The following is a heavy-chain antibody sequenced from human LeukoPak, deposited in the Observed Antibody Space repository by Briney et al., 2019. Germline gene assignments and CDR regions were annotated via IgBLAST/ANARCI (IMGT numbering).Heavy chain of an antibody. V-gene: IGHV3-53*01. CDR3: AKDTYYDSSGYYKGVFDY. CDR2: LYSGGDT. D-gene: IGHD3-22*01. J-gene: IGHJ4*02. CDR1: GFTVSSNY. Sequence: PGGSLRLSCAASGFTVSSNYMNWVRQAPGKGLEWVSVLYSGGDTYYADSVKGRFTISRDNSKNTLYLQMNSLRAEDTAVYYCAKDTYYDSSGYYKGVFDYWGQGTLVTVSS.